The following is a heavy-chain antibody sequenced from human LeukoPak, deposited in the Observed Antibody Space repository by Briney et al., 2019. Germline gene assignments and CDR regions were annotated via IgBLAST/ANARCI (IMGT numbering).Heavy chain of an antibody. J-gene: IGHJ4*02. CDR1: GFTFSSYW. CDR3: ARGTTAMVSYFDY. CDR2: IKQDGSEK. V-gene: IGHV3-7*01. D-gene: IGHD5-18*01. Sequence: GGSLRLSCAASGFTFSSYWMSWVRQAPGKGLEWVADIKQDGSEKYYVDPVKGRFTISRDNAKNSQYLQMNSLRAEDTAVYYCARGTTAMVSYFDYWGQGTLVTVSS.